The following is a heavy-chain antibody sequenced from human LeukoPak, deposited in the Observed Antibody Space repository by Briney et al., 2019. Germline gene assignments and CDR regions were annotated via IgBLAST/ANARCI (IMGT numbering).Heavy chain of an antibody. CDR1: GGSFSGYY. J-gene: IGHJ4*02. CDR2: INHSGST. Sequence: PSETLSLTCAVYGGSFSGYYWSWIRQPPGKGLEWIGEINHSGSTNYNPSLKSRVTISVDTSKNQFSLKLSSVTAADTAVYYCARGRSGYCTNGVCYTYFDYWGQGTLVTVSS. D-gene: IGHD2-8*01. CDR3: ARGRSGYCTNGVCYTYFDY. V-gene: IGHV4-34*01.